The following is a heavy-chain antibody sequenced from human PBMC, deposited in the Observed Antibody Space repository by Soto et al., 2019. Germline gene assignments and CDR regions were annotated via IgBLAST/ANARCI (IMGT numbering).Heavy chain of an antibody. CDR2: IYSGGST. Sequence: GSLRLSCAASGFTVSSNYMSWVRQAPGKGLEWVSVIYSGGSTYYADSVKGRFTISRDNSKNTLYLQMNSLRAEDTAVYYCARAPTGDYYYGMDVWGQGTTVTVSS. CDR1: GFTVSSNY. V-gene: IGHV3-53*01. CDR3: ARAPTGDYYYGMDV. J-gene: IGHJ6*02. D-gene: IGHD1-1*01.